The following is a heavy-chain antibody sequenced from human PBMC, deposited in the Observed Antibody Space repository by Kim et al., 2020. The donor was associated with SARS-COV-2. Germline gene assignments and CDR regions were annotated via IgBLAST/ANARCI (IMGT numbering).Heavy chain of an antibody. CDR3: ARDLPSTGYGDRLDY. CDR1: GGSVSSYY. J-gene: IGHJ4*02. CDR2: IYHTGST. Sequence: SETLSLTCTVSGGSVSSYYWSWIRQPPGKGLEWIGYIYHTGSTKYNPSLKSRVTISIDTSKNQFSLKLSSVTAADTAVYYCARDLPSTGYGDRLDYWGQGTLVTVSS. D-gene: IGHD3-22*01. V-gene: IGHV4-59*02.